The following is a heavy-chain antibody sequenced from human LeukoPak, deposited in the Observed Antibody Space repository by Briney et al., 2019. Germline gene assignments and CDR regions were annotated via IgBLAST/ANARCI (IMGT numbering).Heavy chain of an antibody. CDR3: ARDLTLYGMDV. CDR2: IYYSGST. Sequence: SETLSLTCTVSGDSLSSYYWSWIRQPPGKGLEWIGYIYYSGSTNYNPSLKGRVTISVDTSKNQFSLKLSSVTAADTAVYYCARDLTLYGMDVWGQGTTVTVSS. J-gene: IGHJ6*02. CDR1: GDSLSSYY. V-gene: IGHV4-59*12.